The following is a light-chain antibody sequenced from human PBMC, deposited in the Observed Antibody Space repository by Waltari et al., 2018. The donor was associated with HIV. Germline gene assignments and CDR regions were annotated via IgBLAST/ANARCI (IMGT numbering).Light chain of an antibody. CDR1: SSDIGAYAF. V-gene: IGLV2-8*01. CDR3: SSYGDSLKIL. CDR2: EVS. J-gene: IGLJ3*02. Sequence: QSALTQPPSASGSLGQSVTISCPGPSSDIGAYAFVSWFQQPPHSAPKLLLYEVSRRPSTVSDRFSGSRSGNTAFLTVAGLQPDDEATYFCSSYGDSLKILFGGGTNVTIL.